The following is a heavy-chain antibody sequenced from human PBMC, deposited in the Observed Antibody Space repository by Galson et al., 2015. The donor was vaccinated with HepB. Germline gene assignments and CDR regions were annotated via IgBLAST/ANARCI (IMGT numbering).Heavy chain of an antibody. CDR3: AGGGYHYLDY. D-gene: IGHD5-18*01. CDR2: LYSDGRT. Sequence: SLRLSCAASGLTVSSNYMSWVRQAPGQGLEWVSVLYSDGRTYYEDSVKDRFTISRDNSKNTLYLQMSSLRAEDTAVNYCAGGGYHYLDYWGQGTLVSVSS. V-gene: IGHV3-53*01. J-gene: IGHJ4*02. CDR1: GLTVSSNY.